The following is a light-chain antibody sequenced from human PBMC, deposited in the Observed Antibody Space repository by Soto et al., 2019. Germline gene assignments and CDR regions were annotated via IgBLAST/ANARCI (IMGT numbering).Light chain of an antibody. V-gene: IGKV1-39*01. J-gene: IGKJ2*01. CDR2: ASS. CDR1: QSVSIY. Sequence: DIQMTQSPSSLSASVGDRXTXXXRTSQSVSIYVNWYQQKPGKAPILLIYASSSLQSGVPSRFSGSGSGTDFTLTISSLEPEDFATYYCQQSYSTPTVGQGTKVDIK. CDR3: QQSYSTPT.